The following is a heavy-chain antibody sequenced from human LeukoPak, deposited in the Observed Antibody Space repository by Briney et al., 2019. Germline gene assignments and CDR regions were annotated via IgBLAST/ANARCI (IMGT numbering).Heavy chain of an antibody. Sequence: PSETLSLTCTVSGGSISSSSYYWGWIRQPPGKGLEWIGSIYYSGSTYYNPSLKSRVTISVDTSKSQFSLKLSSVTAADTAVYYCASIFLPVQDNGFDPWGQGTLVTVSS. V-gene: IGHV4-39*01. CDR2: IYYSGST. CDR1: GGSISSSSYY. CDR3: ASIFLPVQDNGFDP. J-gene: IGHJ5*02. D-gene: IGHD2-2*01.